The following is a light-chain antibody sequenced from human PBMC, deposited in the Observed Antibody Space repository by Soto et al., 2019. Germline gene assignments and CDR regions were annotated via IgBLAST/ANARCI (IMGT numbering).Light chain of an antibody. Sequence: DIVMTQSPLSLPVTPGEPASISCRSSQSLLHSNGYNYLDWYLQKPGQSPQLLIYLGSNRASGVPDRFSGSGSGTDFTLKISRVEAXDVGVYYCMQALQTPKTFGQGTKVEIK. CDR2: LGS. CDR1: QSLLHSNGYNY. V-gene: IGKV2-28*01. CDR3: MQALQTPKT. J-gene: IGKJ1*01.